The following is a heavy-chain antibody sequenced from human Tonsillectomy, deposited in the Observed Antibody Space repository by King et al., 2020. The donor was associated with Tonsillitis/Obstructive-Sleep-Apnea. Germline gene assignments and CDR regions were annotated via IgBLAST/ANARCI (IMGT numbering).Heavy chain of an antibody. Sequence: VQLVESGGGLIQPGGSLRLSCAASGFTVSSNYMSWVRQAPGKGLEWVSVIYSGGSTYYADSVKGRFTISRDNSKNTLYLQMNSLRAEDTAVYYCARRPYYDSSGYFDAFDIWGQGTMVTVSS. D-gene: IGHD3-22*01. CDR2: IYSGGST. CDR3: ARRPYYDSSGYFDAFDI. CDR1: GFTVSSNY. J-gene: IGHJ3*02. V-gene: IGHV3-53*01.